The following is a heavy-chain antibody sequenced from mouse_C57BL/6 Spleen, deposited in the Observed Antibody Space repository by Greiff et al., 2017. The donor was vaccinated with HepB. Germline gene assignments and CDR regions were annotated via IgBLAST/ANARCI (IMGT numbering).Heavy chain of an antibody. V-gene: IGHV1-76*01. CDR2: IYPGSGNT. J-gene: IGHJ4*01. Sequence: VKLMESGAELVRPGASVKLSCKASGYTFTDYYINWVKQRPGQGLEWIARIYPGSGNTYYNEKFKGKATLTAEKSSSTAYMQLSSLTSEDSAVYFCARKGSYAMDYWGQGTSVTVSS. CDR1: GYTFTDYY. CDR3: ARKGSYAMDY.